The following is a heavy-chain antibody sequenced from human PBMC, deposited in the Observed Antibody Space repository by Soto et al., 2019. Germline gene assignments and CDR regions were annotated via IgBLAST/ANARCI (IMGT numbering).Heavy chain of an antibody. Sequence: PSETLSLTFKPSGGCLSRYYSTWIWEPPLQVVPRMGDIYYSGSTNYNPSLKSRVTISVDTSKSQFSLKLGSVTAADTAVYYCARDCSSTSCYTEEGYYYYRMDVWGQATTLAASS. J-gene: IGHJ6*02. CDR3: ARDCSSTSCYTEEGYYYYRMDV. CDR1: GGCLSRYY. CDR2: IYYSGST. D-gene: IGHD2-2*02. V-gene: IGHV4-59*01.